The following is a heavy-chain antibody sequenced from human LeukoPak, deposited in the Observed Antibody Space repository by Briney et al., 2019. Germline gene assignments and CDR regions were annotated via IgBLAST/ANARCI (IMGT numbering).Heavy chain of an antibody. CDR2: INHSGST. V-gene: IGHV4-34*01. CDR3: ARLGSTMVRRGWFDP. D-gene: IGHD3-10*01. CDR1: GGSFSGYY. J-gene: IGHJ5*02. Sequence: KSSETLSLTCAVYGGSFSGYYWSWIRQPPGKGLEWIGEINHSGSTNYNPSLKSRVTISVDTSKNQFSLKLSSVTAADTAVYYCARLGSTMVRRGWFDPWGQGTLVTVSS.